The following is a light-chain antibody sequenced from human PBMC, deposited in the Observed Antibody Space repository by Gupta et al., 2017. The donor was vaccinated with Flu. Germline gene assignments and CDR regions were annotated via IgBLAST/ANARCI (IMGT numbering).Light chain of an antibody. J-gene: IGLJ3*02. V-gene: IGLV2-8*01. Sequence: QSALTQPPSASGSPGQSVTISCTGTSSDVGGYNQVSWYQQHPGKAPKLMIYEVTKRPSGVPDRFSGSKSGNTASLTVSGLQAEDEAYYYCSSYAGSNNLGVFGGGTTLTVL. CDR1: SSDVGGYNQ. CDR3: SSYAGSNNLGV. CDR2: EVT.